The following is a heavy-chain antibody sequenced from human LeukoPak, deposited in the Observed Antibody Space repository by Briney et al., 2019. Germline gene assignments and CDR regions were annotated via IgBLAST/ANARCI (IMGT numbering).Heavy chain of an antibody. Sequence: SETLSLTCAVYGGSFSGYYWSWIRQPPGKGLEWIGEINHSGSTNYNPSLKSRVTISVDTSKNQFSLKLSSVTAADTAVYYCARALNWFDPWGQGTLVTVSS. CDR3: ARALNWFDP. J-gene: IGHJ5*02. CDR2: INHSGST. CDR1: GGSFSGYY. V-gene: IGHV4-34*01.